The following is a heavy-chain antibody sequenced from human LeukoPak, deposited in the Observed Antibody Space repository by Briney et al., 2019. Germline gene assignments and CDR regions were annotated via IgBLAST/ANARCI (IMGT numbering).Heavy chain of an antibody. Sequence: SETLSLTCAVYGGSFSGYYWSWIRQPPGKGLEWIGEINHSGSTNYNPSLKSRVTISVDTSKNQFSLKLSSVTAADTAVYYCARALNWFDPWGQGTLVTVSS. CDR3: ARALNWFDP. J-gene: IGHJ5*02. CDR2: INHSGST. CDR1: GGSFSGYY. V-gene: IGHV4-34*01.